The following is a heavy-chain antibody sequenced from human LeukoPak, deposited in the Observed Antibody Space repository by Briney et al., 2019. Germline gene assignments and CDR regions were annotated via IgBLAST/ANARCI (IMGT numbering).Heavy chain of an antibody. CDR1: GFTFSSYS. J-gene: IGHJ4*02. V-gene: IGHV3-21*01. CDR2: ISSSSSYI. Sequence: QAGGSLRLSCAASGFTFSSYSMNWVRQAPGKGLEWVSSISSSSSYIYYADSVKGRFTISRDNAKNSLYLQMNSLRAEDTAVYYCARDPRPVAAAGAYFDYRGQGTLVTVSP. CDR3: ARDPRPVAAAGAYFDY. D-gene: IGHD6-13*01.